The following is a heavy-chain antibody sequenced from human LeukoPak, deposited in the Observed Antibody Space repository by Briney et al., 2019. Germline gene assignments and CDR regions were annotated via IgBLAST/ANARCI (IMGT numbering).Heavy chain of an antibody. V-gene: IGHV3-66*01. Sequence: PGGSLRLSCAASGFTVSSNYVSWVRQAPGKGLEWVSVIYSGGSTYYADSVKGRFTISRDNSKNTLYLQMNSLRAEDTAVYYCAGVVVIPSDAFDIWGRGTMVTVSS. CDR3: AGVVVIPSDAFDI. CDR2: IYSGGST. J-gene: IGHJ3*02. D-gene: IGHD3-22*01. CDR1: GFTVSSNY.